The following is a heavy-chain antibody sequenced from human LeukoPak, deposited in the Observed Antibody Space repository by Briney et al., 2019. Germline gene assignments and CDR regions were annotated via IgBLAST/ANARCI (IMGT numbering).Heavy chain of an antibody. CDR3: ARDQEWELLNY. CDR1: GFTFSSYE. J-gene: IGHJ4*02. V-gene: IGHV3-48*03. D-gene: IGHD1-26*01. CDR2: ISSGNTI. Sequence: GGSLRLSCAASGFTFSSYEMNWVRQAPGKGLEWISYISSGNTIYYADSVKGRFTISRDNAKNSLYLQMNSLRAEDTAVYYCARDQEWELLNYWGQGSLVTVSS.